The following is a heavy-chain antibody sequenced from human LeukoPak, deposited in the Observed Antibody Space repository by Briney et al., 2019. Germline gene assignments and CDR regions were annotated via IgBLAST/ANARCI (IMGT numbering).Heavy chain of an antibody. Sequence: PGGSLRLSCAASGFTFSNYWMHWVRQAPGKGLVWVSRIYGDGSSTNYADSVKGRFTISRDDATNTLYLQMNSLRAEDTAVYYCARGGRGYSYGQGAFDIWGQGTMVTVSS. CDR1: GFTFSNYW. CDR3: ARGGRGYSYGQGAFDI. V-gene: IGHV3-74*01. CDR2: IYGDGSST. J-gene: IGHJ3*02. D-gene: IGHD5-18*01.